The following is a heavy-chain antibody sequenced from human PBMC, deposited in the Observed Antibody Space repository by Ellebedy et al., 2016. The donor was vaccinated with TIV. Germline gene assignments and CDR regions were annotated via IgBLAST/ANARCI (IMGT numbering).Heavy chain of an antibody. CDR2: ISSSSSYI. D-gene: IGHD1-26*01. CDR1: GFTFSSYS. CDR3: AIDLGWEIGHYGMDV. J-gene: IGHJ6*02. V-gene: IGHV3-21*01. Sequence: ESLKISCAASGFTFSSYSMNWGRQAPGKGLEWVASISSSSSYIYYADSVKGRFTISRDNAKNSLYLQMNSLRAEDTAVYYCAIDLGWEIGHYGMDVWGQGTTVTVSS.